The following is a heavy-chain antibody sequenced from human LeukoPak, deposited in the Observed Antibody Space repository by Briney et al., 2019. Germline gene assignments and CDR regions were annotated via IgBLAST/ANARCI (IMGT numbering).Heavy chain of an antibody. D-gene: IGHD6-19*01. CDR1: GLTFSSNW. Sequence: GGSLRFSCEASGLTFSSNWLSWVRKAPGKGLDWVANIKQDGSEKYYVDSVKGRFTISRDNAKNSLYLQMNSLRAEDTAVYYCARAARSGWPNDYWGQGTLVTVSS. CDR3: ARAARSGWPNDY. J-gene: IGHJ4*02. V-gene: IGHV3-7*03. CDR2: IKQDGSEK.